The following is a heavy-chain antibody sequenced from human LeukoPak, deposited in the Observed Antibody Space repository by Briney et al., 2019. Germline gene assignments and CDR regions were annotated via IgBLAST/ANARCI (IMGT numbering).Heavy chain of an antibody. J-gene: IGHJ5*02. V-gene: IGHV1-69*13. Sequence: ASVKVSCKSSGYTFTSYAISWVRQAPGQGLEWMGGIIPIFGTANYAQKFQGRVTITADESTSTAYMELSSLRSEDTAVYYCAFTSAPTKYNWNYYRFDPWGQGTLVTVSS. CDR3: AFTSAPTKYNWNYYRFDP. CDR1: GYTFTSYA. D-gene: IGHD1-7*01. CDR2: IIPIFGTA.